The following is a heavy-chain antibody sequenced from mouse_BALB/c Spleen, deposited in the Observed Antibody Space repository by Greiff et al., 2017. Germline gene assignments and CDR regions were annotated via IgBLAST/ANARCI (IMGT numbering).Heavy chain of an antibody. Sequence: EVKLVESGGGLVKPGGSLKLSCAASGFTFSSYTMSWVRQTPEKRLEWVATISSGGSYTYYPDSVKGRFTISRDNAKNTLYLQMSSLKSEDTAMYYCTRDSDWFAYWGQGTLVTVSA. J-gene: IGHJ3*01. CDR3: TRDSDWFAY. V-gene: IGHV5-6-4*01. CDR1: GFTFSSYT. CDR2: ISSGGSYT.